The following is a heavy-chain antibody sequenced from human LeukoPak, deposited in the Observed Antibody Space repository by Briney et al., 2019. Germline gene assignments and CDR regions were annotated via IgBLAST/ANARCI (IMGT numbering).Heavy chain of an antibody. J-gene: IGHJ5*02. CDR2: MNPNSGNT. V-gene: IGHV1-8*01. Sequence: GASVKVTCKASVYTFTNYDINWVRQATGQGLEWMGWMNPNSGNTGYAQKFQGRVTMTRNTSISTAYMELSSLRSEDTAVYYCARIHDFWSGSQNWFDPWGQGTLVTVSS. CDR1: VYTFTNYD. CDR3: ARIHDFWSGSQNWFDP. D-gene: IGHD3-3*01.